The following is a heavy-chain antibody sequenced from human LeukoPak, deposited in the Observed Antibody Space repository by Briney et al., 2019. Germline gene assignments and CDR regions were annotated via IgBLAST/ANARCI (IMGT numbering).Heavy chain of an antibody. Sequence: GGSLRLSCAASGFTFSSYSMNWVRQAPGKGLEWVSSISSSSSYIYYADSVKGRFTISRDNAKNSLYLQMNSLRAEDTAVYYCARVRGEGELRYFDWLLFNYYYGMDVWGQGTTVTVSS. D-gene: IGHD3-9*01. CDR1: GFTFSSYS. V-gene: IGHV3-21*01. J-gene: IGHJ6*02. CDR3: ARVRGEGELRYFDWLLFNYYYGMDV. CDR2: ISSSSSYI.